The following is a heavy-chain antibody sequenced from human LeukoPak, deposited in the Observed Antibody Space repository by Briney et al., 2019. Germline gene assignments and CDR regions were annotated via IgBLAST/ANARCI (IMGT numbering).Heavy chain of an antibody. CDR1: GYTFTNYY. D-gene: IGHD6-13*01. Sequence: ASVKVSCKSSGYTFTNYYIHWMRQAPGQGLEWMGWINTNAGNPTYAQGFTGRFVFSLDTSVSTAYLQISSLKAEDTAVYYCARCFIAAAGKIRWFDPWGQGTLVTVSS. CDR2: INTNAGNP. CDR3: ARCFIAAAGKIRWFDP. J-gene: IGHJ5*02. V-gene: IGHV7-4-1*02.